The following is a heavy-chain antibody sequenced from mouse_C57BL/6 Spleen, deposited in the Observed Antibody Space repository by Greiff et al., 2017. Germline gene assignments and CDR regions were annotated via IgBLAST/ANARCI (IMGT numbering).Heavy chain of an antibody. CDR1: GYAFSSSW. CDR3: VRGYGSSHWYFDV. J-gene: IGHJ1*03. Sequence: VQLQQSGPELVKPGASVKISCKASGYAFSSSWMNWVKQRPGKGLEWIGRIYPGDGDTNYNGKFKGKATLTADKSSSTAYMQLSSLTSEDSAVYFCVRGYGSSHWYFDVGGTGTTGTVSS. CDR2: IYPGDGDT. V-gene: IGHV1-82*01. D-gene: IGHD1-1*01.